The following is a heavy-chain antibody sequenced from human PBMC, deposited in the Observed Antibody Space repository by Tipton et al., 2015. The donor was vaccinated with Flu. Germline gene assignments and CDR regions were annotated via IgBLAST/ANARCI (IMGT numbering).Heavy chain of an antibody. CDR1: GFTFSSYW. Sequence: SLRLSCAASGFTFSSYWMSWVRQAPGKGLEWVANIKQDGSEKYYVDSVKGRFTISRDNAKNSLYLQMNSLRAEDTAVYYCASAPYGDYALYFDYGGQGTLVTVSS. CDR2: IKQDGSEK. J-gene: IGHJ4*02. V-gene: IGHV3-7*01. D-gene: IGHD4-17*01. CDR3: ASAPYGDYALYFDY.